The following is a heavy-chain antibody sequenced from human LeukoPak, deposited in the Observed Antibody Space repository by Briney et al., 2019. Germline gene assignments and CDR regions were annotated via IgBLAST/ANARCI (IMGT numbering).Heavy chain of an antibody. Sequence: SETLSLTCAVYGGSFSGYYWSWIRQPPGKGLEWIGEINHSGSNNYNPSLKSRVTISVDTSKNQFSLKLSSVTAADTAVYYCARRRGYSYGSNWFDPWGQGTLVTVSS. D-gene: IGHD5-18*01. CDR1: GGSFSGYY. V-gene: IGHV4-34*01. J-gene: IGHJ5*02. CDR2: INHSGSN. CDR3: ARRRGYSYGSNWFDP.